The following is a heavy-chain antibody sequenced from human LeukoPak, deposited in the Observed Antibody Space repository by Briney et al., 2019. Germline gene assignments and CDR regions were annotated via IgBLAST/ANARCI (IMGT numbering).Heavy chain of an antibody. D-gene: IGHD6-19*01. CDR3: ARNTSVISVAGPDNWYFDL. V-gene: IGHV4-39*07. CDR2: ICYSAST. CDR1: GGSISSSSYY. Sequence: SETLSLTCTVSGGSISSSSYYWGWIRQPPGEGLQGIGCICYSASTSNNPSLQSRVTMSVDTSKNQFSFKLSSVTAADTAVYYCARNTSVISVAGPDNWYFDLWGRGTLVTVSS. J-gene: IGHJ2*01.